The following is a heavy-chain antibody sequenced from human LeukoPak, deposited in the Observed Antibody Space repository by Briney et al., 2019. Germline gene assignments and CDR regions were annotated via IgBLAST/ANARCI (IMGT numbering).Heavy chain of an antibody. D-gene: IGHD6-13*01. Sequence: PGGSLRLSCAASGFTFSSYGMHWVRQAPGKGLEWVAVISYDGSNKYYADSVKGRFTISRDNSKNTLYLQMNSLRAEDTAVYYCAKDGLSSSSWTGDYWGQETLVTVSS. V-gene: IGHV3-30*18. CDR1: GFTFSSYG. CDR3: AKDGLSSSSWTGDY. J-gene: IGHJ4*02. CDR2: ISYDGSNK.